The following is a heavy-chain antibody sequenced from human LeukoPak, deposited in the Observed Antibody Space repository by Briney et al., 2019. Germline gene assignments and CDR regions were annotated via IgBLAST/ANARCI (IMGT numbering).Heavy chain of an antibody. CDR2: IYPGDSDT. CDR3: ARSYDILTGYLNWFDP. D-gene: IGHD3-9*01. CDR1: GYSFTSYW. Sequence: GESLKISCKGSGYSFTSYWIGWVRPMPGKGLEWMGIIYPGDSDTRYSPSFQGQVTISADKSISTAYLQWSSLKASDTAMYYCARSYDILTGYLNWFDPWGQGTLVTVSS. J-gene: IGHJ5*02. V-gene: IGHV5-51*01.